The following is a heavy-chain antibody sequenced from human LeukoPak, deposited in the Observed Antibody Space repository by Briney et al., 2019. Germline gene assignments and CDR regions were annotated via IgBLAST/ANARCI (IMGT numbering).Heavy chain of an antibody. CDR2: ISGSGSST. Sequence: GGSLRLSCAASGFTFSSYAMSWVRHTPGKGPEWVSGISGSGSSTYYADSVKGRFTISRDNSKNTLYLQMSSLRAEDTAVYYCAKDASNYFWYFDLWGRGTLVTVSS. CDR3: AKDASNYFWYFDL. CDR1: GFTFSSYA. V-gene: IGHV3-23*01. J-gene: IGHJ2*01. D-gene: IGHD1-1*01.